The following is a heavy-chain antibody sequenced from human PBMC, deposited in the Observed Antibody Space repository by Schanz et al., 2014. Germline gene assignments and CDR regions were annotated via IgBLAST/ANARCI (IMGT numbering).Heavy chain of an antibody. CDR1: GVTFSSYA. D-gene: IGHD2-15*01. J-gene: IGHJ5*02. Sequence: EVQLVESGGVVVQPGGSLRLSCVASGVTFSSYAMSWVRQASGKGLEWVSAISGSGANTYYADSVKGRFTISRDNSKNMLYLQINNLRAEDTAVYYCARVRYCSGGRCYQDNWFDPWGQGTLVIVSS. CDR2: ISGSGANT. V-gene: IGHV3-23*04. CDR3: ARVRYCSGGRCYQDNWFDP.